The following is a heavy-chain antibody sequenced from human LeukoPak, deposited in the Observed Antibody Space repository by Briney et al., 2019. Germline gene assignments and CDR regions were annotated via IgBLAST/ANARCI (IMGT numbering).Heavy chain of an antibody. CDR1: GYTFTSYY. J-gene: IGHJ3*02. V-gene: IGHV1-46*01. CDR2: INPTGGST. D-gene: IGHD5-24*01. CDR3: ARIRDGYNDAYDI. Sequence: ASVKVSCKASGYTFTSYYMHWVRQAPGQGLEWMGLINPTGGSTGYAQKFQGRVTMTRDTSASTVYMELSSLRSEDTAIYYCARIRDGYNDAYDIWGQGTVVTVPS.